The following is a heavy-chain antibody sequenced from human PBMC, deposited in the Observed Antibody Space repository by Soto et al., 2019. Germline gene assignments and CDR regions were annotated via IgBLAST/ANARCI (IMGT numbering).Heavy chain of an antibody. J-gene: IGHJ6*02. CDR1: GGSFSGYY. Sequence: SETLSLTCAVYGGSFSGYYWSWIRQPPGKGLEWIGEINHSGSTNYNPSLKSRVTISVDTSKNQFSLKLSSVTAADTAVYYRARAGYYGMDVWGQGTTVTVSS. V-gene: IGHV4-34*01. CDR2: INHSGST. CDR3: ARAGYYGMDV.